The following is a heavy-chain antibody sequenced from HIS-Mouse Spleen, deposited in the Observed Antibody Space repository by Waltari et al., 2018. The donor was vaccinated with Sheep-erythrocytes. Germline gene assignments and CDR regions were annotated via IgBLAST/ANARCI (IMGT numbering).Heavy chain of an antibody. D-gene: IGHD3-3*01. Sequence: QLQLQESGPGLVKPSETLSLTCTVSGGSISSSSYYWGWIRQPPGKGLEWIGSIYYSWSTYYNPSLKSRVTISVDTSKNQFSLKLSSVTAADTAVYYCARDEGTYYDFWSGYPPSYYFDYWGQGTLVTVSS. V-gene: IGHV4-39*07. J-gene: IGHJ4*02. CDR3: ARDEGTYYDFWSGYPPSYYFDY. CDR2: IYYSWST. CDR1: GGSISSSSYY.